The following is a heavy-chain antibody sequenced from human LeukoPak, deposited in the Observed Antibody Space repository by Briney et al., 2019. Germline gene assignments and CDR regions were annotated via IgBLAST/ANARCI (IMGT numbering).Heavy chain of an antibody. V-gene: IGHV4-31*03. CDR1: GGSTSSGGYY. Sequence: SETLSLTCTVSGGSTSSGGYYWSWIRQHPGKGLEWIGYIYYSGSTYYNPSLKSRVTISVDTSKNQFSLKLSSVTAADTAVCYCARDPSGWYSFGYNWFDPWGQGTLVTVSS. CDR3: ARDPSGWYSFGYNWFDP. D-gene: IGHD3-16*01. J-gene: IGHJ5*02. CDR2: IYYSGST.